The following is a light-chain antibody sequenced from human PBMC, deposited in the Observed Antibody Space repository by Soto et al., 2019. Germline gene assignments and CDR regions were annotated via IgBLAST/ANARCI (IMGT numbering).Light chain of an antibody. V-gene: IGKV3-20*01. CDR2: GAS. CDR3: QQYDSPWT. J-gene: IGKJ1*01. Sequence: IVLTQSPGTLSLSPGERATLSCRASQSVSGTYLAWYQQKPGQAPRLLIYGASSRATGIPDRFSGSGSGTDFTLTISRLEPEDFAVYYCQQYDSPWTFGQGTKVDNK. CDR1: QSVSGTY.